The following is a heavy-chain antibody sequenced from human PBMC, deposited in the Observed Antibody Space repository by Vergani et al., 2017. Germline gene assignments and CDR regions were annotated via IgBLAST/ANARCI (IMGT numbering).Heavy chain of an antibody. V-gene: IGHV4-59*08. CDR3: ARVAYGDLYYFDY. Sequence: QVQLQESGPGLVKPSETLSLTCTVSGGSISSYYWTWIRQPPGKGLEWIGNIYYTGSTNYNPSLQSRVTMSVDTSNNQFSLRLSSVTAADTAVYYCARVAYGDLYYFDYWGQGTLVTVSS. D-gene: IGHD4-17*01. CDR1: GGSISSYY. J-gene: IGHJ4*02. CDR2: IYYTGST.